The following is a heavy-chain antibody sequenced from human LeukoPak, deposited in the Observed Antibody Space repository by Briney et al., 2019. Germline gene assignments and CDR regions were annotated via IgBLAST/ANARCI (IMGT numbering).Heavy chain of an antibody. CDR1: GGSFSGYY. Sequence: SETLSLTCAVYGGSFSGYYWSWIRQPPGKGLEWIGEINHSGSTNYNPSLKSRVTISVDTFKNQFSLKLSSVTAADTAVYYCARDSGSYNWFDPWGQGTLVTVSS. D-gene: IGHD1-26*01. CDR2: INHSGST. CDR3: ARDSGSYNWFDP. V-gene: IGHV4-34*01. J-gene: IGHJ5*02.